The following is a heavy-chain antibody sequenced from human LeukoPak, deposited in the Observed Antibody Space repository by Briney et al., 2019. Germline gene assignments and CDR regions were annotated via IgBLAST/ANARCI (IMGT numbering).Heavy chain of an antibody. V-gene: IGHV1-46*01. CDR3: ARDLRFGEPHNWFDP. J-gene: IGHJ5*02. Sequence: GASVKVSCKASGYTFTSYNMHWVRQAPGQGLEWMGIINPSGGSASNAQKFQGRVTMTRDTSTSTVYMELSSLRSEDTAVYYCARDLRFGEPHNWFDPWGQGTLVTVSS. CDR1: GYTFTSYN. CDR2: INPSGGSA. D-gene: IGHD3-10*01.